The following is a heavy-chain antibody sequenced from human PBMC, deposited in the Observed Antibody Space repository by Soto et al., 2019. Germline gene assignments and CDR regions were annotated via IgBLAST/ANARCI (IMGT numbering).Heavy chain of an antibody. Sequence: QGQRVQSGAEVKKPGASVKVSCTASGNTFTNFGVTWVRQAPGQGLEWMGWISAYTDEPNYAQKFQGRVTMTIDTSTSTAYLDLRSLTSDDTAVYYCARVIPGAEAWFDPWGQGTLVTVSS. D-gene: IGHD2-2*01. CDR1: GNTFTNFG. CDR2: ISAYTDEP. CDR3: ARVIPGAEAWFDP. V-gene: IGHV1-18*01. J-gene: IGHJ5*02.